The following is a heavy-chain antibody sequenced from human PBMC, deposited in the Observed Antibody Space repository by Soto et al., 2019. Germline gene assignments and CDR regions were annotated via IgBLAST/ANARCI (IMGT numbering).Heavy chain of an antibody. D-gene: IGHD6-13*01. CDR1: GFTFSGSA. CDR2: IRSRANSYAT. J-gene: IGHJ5*02. V-gene: IGHV3-73*01. CDR3: TRPAAAGINWLDP. Sequence: GGSLRLSCAASGFTFSGSAMHWVRQASGKGLEWVGRIRSRANSYATAYAASVKGRFTISRDDSKNTAYLQMNSLKTDDTAVYYCTRPAAAGINWLDPWGQGTLVTVSS.